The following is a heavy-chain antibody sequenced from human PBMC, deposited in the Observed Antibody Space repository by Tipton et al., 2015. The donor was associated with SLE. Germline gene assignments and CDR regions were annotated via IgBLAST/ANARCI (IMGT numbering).Heavy chain of an antibody. V-gene: IGHV4-39*02. CDR1: GASISSSDYY. J-gene: IGHJ5*02. Sequence: TLSPTCSVSGASISSSDYYWGWIRQPPGKGLEWIGNIYYRGSTYYKPSLKSRVTMSVDTTKNQFSLKLTSVTAADTAVYYCAREVEGISGYWFDPWGQGTLVTVSS. CDR3: AREVEGISGYWFDP. D-gene: IGHD6-19*01. CDR2: IYYRGST.